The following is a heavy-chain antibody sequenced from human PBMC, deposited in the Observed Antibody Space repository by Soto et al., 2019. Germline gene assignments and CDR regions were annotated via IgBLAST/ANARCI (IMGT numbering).Heavy chain of an antibody. Sequence: PSETLSLTCTVSGGSISSGNYYWSWIRQPPGKGLEWIGFISYSGSTYYSTSLKSRVTISVDTSKSQFSLKLSSVTAADTAVYYCARPRGSYYAPAFDIWGQGTMVTVSS. J-gene: IGHJ3*02. CDR2: ISYSGST. D-gene: IGHD1-26*01. CDR1: GGSISSGNYY. CDR3: ARPRGSYYAPAFDI. V-gene: IGHV4-30-4*01.